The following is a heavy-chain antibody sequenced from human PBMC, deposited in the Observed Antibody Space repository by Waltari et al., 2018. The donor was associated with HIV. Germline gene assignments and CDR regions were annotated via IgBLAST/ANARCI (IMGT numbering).Heavy chain of an antibody. Sequence: QVQLQESGPGLVKPSETLSLICTVSGGSVRSGNYYWSWIRQTPGKGLEWIAYIHHSGSANYNPSLKSRVTISADTSKNQFSLKVSSVTAADTAVYYCATVASIDWNSNYYTGGHFDYWGQGTLVTVSS. CDR1: GGSVRSGNYY. CDR3: ATVASIDWNSNYYTGGHFDY. D-gene: IGHD4-4*01. CDR2: IHHSGSA. V-gene: IGHV4-61*01. J-gene: IGHJ4*02.